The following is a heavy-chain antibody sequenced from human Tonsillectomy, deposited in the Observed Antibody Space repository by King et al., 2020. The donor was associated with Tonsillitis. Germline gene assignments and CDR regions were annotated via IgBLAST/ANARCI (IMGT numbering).Heavy chain of an antibody. D-gene: IGHD3-3*01. CDR3: ASQSDLWRGRERFYYYGVDV. Sequence: VQLQQWGAGLLKPSETLSLTCGVSGGSFSPYYWTWIRQSPGKGLEWIGDVHQSGGTHFNTSLKSRVALSVDTPNNQFSLKLSSVTATYTAVYYCASQSDLWRGRERFYYYGVDVWGQGTTVIVSS. CDR1: GGSFSPYY. J-gene: IGHJ6*02. V-gene: IGHV4-34*01. CDR2: VHQSGGT.